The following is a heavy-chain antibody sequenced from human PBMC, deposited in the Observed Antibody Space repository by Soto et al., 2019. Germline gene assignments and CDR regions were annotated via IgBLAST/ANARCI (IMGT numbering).Heavy chain of an antibody. V-gene: IGHV4-59*13. Sequence: PSETLSLTGKGSGGSMRGYSWSWIRQTPGKGMGWSGYVSHRGRTENSPSLKNRVTISLDMSKNHFALHVNSVDPADTAVYYCARVSMENYHDMWSGSTSSALDVWGQGTTVTVSS. CDR1: GGSMRGYS. CDR2: VSHRGRT. D-gene: IGHD3-3*01. CDR3: ARVSMENYHDMWSGSTSSALDV. J-gene: IGHJ6*02.